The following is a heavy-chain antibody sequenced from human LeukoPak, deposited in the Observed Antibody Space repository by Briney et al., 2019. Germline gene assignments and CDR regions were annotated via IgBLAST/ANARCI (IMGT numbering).Heavy chain of an antibody. V-gene: IGHV3-64*01. D-gene: IGHD6-19*01. CDR2: ISKNGGNT. Sequence: GGSLRLSCAASGFTLSSYSMHWVRQAPGNGLEFVSAISKNGGNTYYANSVKGRFTISRDISKNMLYLQMGGLRPEDMAVHYCARVDSGSACASWGQGILVTVSS. CDR3: ARVDSGSACAS. CDR1: GFTLSSYS. J-gene: IGHJ1*01.